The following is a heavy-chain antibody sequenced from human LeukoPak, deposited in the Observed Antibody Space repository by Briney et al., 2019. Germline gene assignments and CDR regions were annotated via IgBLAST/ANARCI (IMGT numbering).Heavy chain of an antibody. CDR3: ATVGEAAGFFDY. V-gene: IGHV4-59*01. CDR1: GGTLSSYN. J-gene: IGHJ4*02. D-gene: IGHD6-13*01. Sequence: SETLSLTCTASGGTLSSYNMSWIRQPPGKGLEWIGYIYYSGSTNYNPSLKSRVTISVDTSKNQFSLKLSSVTAADTAVYYCATVGEAAGFFDYWGQGTLVTVSS. CDR2: IYYSGST.